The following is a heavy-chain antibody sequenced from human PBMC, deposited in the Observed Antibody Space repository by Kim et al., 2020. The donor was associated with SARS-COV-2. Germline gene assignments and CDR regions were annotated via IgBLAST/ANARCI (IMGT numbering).Heavy chain of an antibody. CDR1: GYTFTSYG. CDR3: ARMVGYCSGGSGDSGWYYYSGMDV. CDR2: SSAYNGNT. J-gene: IGHJ6*02. V-gene: IGHV1-18*01. D-gene: IGHD2-15*01. Sequence: ASVKVSCKASGYTFTSYGISWVRQAPGQGLEWMGWSSAYNGNTNYAQKLQGRVTMTTDTSTSTAYMELRSLRSDDTAVYYCARMVGYCSGGSGDSGWYYYSGMDVWGQGTTVTVSS.